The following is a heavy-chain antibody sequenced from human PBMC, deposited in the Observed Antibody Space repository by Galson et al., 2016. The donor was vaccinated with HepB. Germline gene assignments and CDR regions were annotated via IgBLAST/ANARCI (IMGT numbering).Heavy chain of an antibody. J-gene: IGHJ4*02. Sequence: ETLSLTCTVSGGSISDYYCSWIRQSPGKGLEWIGHIYNSGNNRYNPSLESRVTISVDTSKNQFFLDVNSVTAADTAIYYCSATTTGWHAWWGQGNLVTVSS. D-gene: IGHD6-19*01. CDR2: IYNSGNN. V-gene: IGHV4-59*01. CDR1: GGSISDYY. CDR3: SATTTGWHAW.